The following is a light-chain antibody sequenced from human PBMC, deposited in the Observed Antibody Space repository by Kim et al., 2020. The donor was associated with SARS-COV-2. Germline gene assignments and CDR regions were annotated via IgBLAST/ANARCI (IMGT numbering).Light chain of an antibody. CDR1: QSVLSSSDNKNY. CDR2: WAS. V-gene: IGKV4-1*01. J-gene: IGKJ3*01. Sequence: ATLNFKSSQSVLSSSDNKNYFGWYQQRPGQPPKLLISWASTRDSGVPDRFSGSGSGTDFTLTISSLQAEDVAVYYCQQSHSTPPTFGPGTKVDIK. CDR3: QQSHSTPPT.